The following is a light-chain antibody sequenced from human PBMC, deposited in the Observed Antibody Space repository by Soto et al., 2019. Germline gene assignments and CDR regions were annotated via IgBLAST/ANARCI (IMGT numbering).Light chain of an antibody. J-gene: IGLJ2*01. CDR3: QSYDSSLSGPV. Sequence: QSVLTQPPSVSGAPGQRVTISCTGSSSNIGAGYDVHWYQQLPGTAPKLLIYGNSNRPSGVPERFSGSKSGTSASLAITGLQAEDEADYYCQSYDSSLSGPVFGGGTKVTVL. V-gene: IGLV1-40*01. CDR2: GNS. CDR1: SSNIGAGYD.